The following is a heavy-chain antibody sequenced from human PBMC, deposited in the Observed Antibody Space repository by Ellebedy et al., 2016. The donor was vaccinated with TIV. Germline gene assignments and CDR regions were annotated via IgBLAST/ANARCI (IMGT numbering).Heavy chain of an antibody. CDR1: GYTFTTYG. CDR2: ISAYNGNT. J-gene: IGHJ5*02. V-gene: IGHV1-18*01. Sequence: ASVKVSCKASGYTFTTYGISWVRQAPRQGLEWMGWISAYNGNTNYAQSLQGRVTMTADTSTNTAYMELRSLRSDDTAVYYCARDPLYSGTYPNWLDPWGQGTLVTVSS. D-gene: IGHD1-26*01. CDR3: ARDPLYSGTYPNWLDP.